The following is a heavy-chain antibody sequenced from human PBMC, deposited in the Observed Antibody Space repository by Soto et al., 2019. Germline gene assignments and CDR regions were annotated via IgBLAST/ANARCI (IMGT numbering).Heavy chain of an antibody. CDR2: ISSSGSTI. Sequence: GGSLRLSCAASGFTFSSFGMHWVRQAPGKGLEWVSYISSSGSTIYYADSVKGRFTISRDNAKSSLYLQMNSLRAEDTAVYYCARDIVVGAATRWFDPSGQGPLVIVSS. CDR1: GFTFSSFG. D-gene: IGHD2-15*01. CDR3: ARDIVVGAATRWFDP. V-gene: IGHV3-48*04. J-gene: IGHJ5*02.